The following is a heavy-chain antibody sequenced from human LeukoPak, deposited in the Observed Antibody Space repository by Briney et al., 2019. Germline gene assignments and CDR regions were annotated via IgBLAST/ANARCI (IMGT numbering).Heavy chain of an antibody. V-gene: IGHV3-23*01. CDR1: GFTFSSYA. Sequence: GGSLRLSCAASGFTFSSYAMSWVRQAPGKGLEWVSAISGSADNTYYADSLKGRFTISRDNSKNTLYLQMNRLRAEDTAVYYCAKPGATSGDYSYWGQGTLVTVPS. CDR2: ISGSADNT. D-gene: IGHD4-17*01. CDR3: AKPGATSGDYSY. J-gene: IGHJ4*02.